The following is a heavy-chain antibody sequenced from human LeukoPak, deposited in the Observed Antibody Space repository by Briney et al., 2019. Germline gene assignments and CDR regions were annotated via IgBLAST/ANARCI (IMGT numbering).Heavy chain of an antibody. Sequence: VASVEVPCKACGYIFTGYYMLWVREAPGQGLEGMGWINPNSGGTNYAQKFQGRVTMTRDTSISTAYMELSRLRSDDTAVYYCARDGEEDIVVVPAATPYYYYYMDVWGKGTTVTVSS. CDR1: GYIFTGYY. V-gene: IGHV1-2*02. D-gene: IGHD2-2*01. J-gene: IGHJ6*03. CDR3: ARDGEEDIVVVPAATPYYYYYMDV. CDR2: INPNSGGT.